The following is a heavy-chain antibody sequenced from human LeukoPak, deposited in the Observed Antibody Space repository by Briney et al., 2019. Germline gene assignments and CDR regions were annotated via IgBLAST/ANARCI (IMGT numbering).Heavy chain of an antibody. V-gene: IGHV5-51*01. CDR1: GYSFTPYW. CDR3: ARRSGTYDPPDY. CDR2: IYPRDSDT. D-gene: IGHD3-3*01. Sequence: GESLKISCKASGYSFTPYWIGWVRQMPGKGLEWVGIIYPRDSDTRYSPSLEGQVTISADKSISTAYLHWSSLKASDTAMYYCARRSGTYDPPDYWGQGTLVTVSS. J-gene: IGHJ4*02.